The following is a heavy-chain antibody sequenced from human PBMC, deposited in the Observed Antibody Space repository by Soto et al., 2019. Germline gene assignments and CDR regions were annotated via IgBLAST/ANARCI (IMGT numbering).Heavy chain of an antibody. Sequence: SGPTLVNPTQTLTLACTLSGFSLSTSGVGVGWIRQHPGKALEWLALIYWDDDKRYSPSLKSRLTITKDTSKNQVVLTMSNMDPVDTATYYCAHTLGYSSSWYGYYYYYYMDVWGKGPTVTVSS. CDR3: AHTLGYSSSWYGYYYYYYMDV. CDR1: GFSLSTSGVG. D-gene: IGHD6-13*01. J-gene: IGHJ6*03. CDR2: IYWDDDK. V-gene: IGHV2-5*02.